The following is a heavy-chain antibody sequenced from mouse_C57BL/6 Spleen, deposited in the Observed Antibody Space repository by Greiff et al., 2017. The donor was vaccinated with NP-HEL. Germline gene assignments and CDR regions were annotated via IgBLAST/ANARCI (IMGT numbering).Heavy chain of an antibody. Sequence: DVKLQESGPGLVKPSQSLSLTCSVTGYSITSGYYWNWIRQFPGNKLEWMGYISYDGSNNYNPSLKNRISITRDTSKNQFFLKLNSVTTEDTATYYCARVDYYGSFDVWGTGTTVTVSS. CDR3: ARVDYYGSFDV. D-gene: IGHD1-1*01. CDR2: ISYDGSN. CDR1: GYSITSGYY. J-gene: IGHJ1*03. V-gene: IGHV3-6*01.